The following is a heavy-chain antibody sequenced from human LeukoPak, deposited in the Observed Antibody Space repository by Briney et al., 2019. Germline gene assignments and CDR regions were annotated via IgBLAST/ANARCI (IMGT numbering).Heavy chain of an antibody. CDR3: VRSDWFDP. J-gene: IGHJ5*02. Sequence: GGSLRLSCAASGFTFSSYDMHWVRQAPGKGLVWVSRIKSDGSSTTYADSVKGRFTVSRDNAKNTLYLQMNSLRAEDTAVYYCVRSDWFDPWGQGTLVTVSS. CDR2: IKSDGSST. CDR1: GFTFSSYD. V-gene: IGHV3-74*03.